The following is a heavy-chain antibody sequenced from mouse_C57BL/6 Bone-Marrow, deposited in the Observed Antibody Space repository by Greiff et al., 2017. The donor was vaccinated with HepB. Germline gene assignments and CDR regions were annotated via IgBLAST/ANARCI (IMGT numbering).Heavy chain of an antibody. CDR3: ARHDPYYYAMDY. CDR1: GFTFSSYG. Sequence: EVKLVESGGDLVKPGGSLKLSCAASGFTFSSYGMSWVRQTPDKRLEWVATISSGGSYTYYPDSVKGRFTISRDNAKNTLYLKMSSLKSEDTAMYYCARHDPYYYAMDYWGQGTSVTVSS. CDR2: ISSGGSYT. V-gene: IGHV5-6*01. J-gene: IGHJ4*01.